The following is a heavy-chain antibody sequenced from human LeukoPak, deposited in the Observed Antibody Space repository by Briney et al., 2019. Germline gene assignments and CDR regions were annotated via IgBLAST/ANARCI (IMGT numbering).Heavy chain of an antibody. J-gene: IGHJ4*02. CDR2: ISSSSSYI. CDR1: GFTFSSYS. V-gene: IGHV3-21*01. CDR3: ATQRDGYNAPFDY. Sequence: GGSLRLSCAASGFTFSSYSMNWVRQAPGKGLEWVSSISSSSSYIYYADSVKGRFTISRDNAKKSLFLQMNSLRAEDTAVYYCATQRDGYNAPFDYWGREPWSPSPQ. D-gene: IGHD5-24*01.